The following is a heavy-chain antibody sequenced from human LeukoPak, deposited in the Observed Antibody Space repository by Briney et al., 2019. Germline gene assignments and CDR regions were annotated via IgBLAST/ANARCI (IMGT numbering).Heavy chain of an antibody. V-gene: IGHV3-53*01. Sequence: GGSLRLSCAASGFTVSSNHMSWVRQAPGKGLEWVSVIYSGGSTYYADSVKGRFTISRDNSKNTLYLQMNSLRAEDTAVYYCARDQRVATHFWFDPWGQGTLVTVSS. D-gene: IGHD5-12*01. CDR1: GFTVSSNH. J-gene: IGHJ5*02. CDR3: ARDQRVATHFWFDP. CDR2: IYSGGST.